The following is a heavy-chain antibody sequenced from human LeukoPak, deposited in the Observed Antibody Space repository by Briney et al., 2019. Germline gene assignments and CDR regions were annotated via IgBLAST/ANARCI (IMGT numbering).Heavy chain of an antibody. J-gene: IGHJ6*02. D-gene: IGHD2-2*01. Sequence: PGGSLRLSCAASGFTFSSYAMSWVRQAPGKGLEWVSAISGSGGSTYYADSVKGRFTISRDNSKNTLYLQMNSLRAEDTAVYYCATSPCSSTSCLYYYYGMDVWGQGTTVTVSS. CDR1: GFTFSSYA. CDR2: ISGSGGST. CDR3: ATSPCSSTSCLYYYYGMDV. V-gene: IGHV3-23*01.